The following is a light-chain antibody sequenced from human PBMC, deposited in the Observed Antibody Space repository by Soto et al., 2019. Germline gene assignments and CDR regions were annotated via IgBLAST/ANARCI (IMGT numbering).Light chain of an antibody. J-gene: IGKJ3*01. CDR1: QSLLYIDGYNY. V-gene: IGKV2-28*01. CDR2: SAS. Sequence: DIVMTQSPVSLAVTPGEPASISCTSSQSLLYIDGYNYLDWYLQKPGQPPQLLIYSASNRASGVPDRFSGSGSGTDFTLKISRVEAEDVGVYFCMQARQTPFTFGPGTKVDI. CDR3: MQARQTPFT.